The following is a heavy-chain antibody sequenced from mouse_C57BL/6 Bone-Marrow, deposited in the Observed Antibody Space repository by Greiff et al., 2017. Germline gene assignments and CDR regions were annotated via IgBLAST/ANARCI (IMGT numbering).Heavy chain of an antibody. CDR3: ASPSLLTSYWYFDV. D-gene: IGHD1-2*01. CDR2: ISSGSSTI. CDR1: GFTFGDYG. Sequence: EVQGVESGGGLVKPGGSLKLSCAASGFTFGDYGMHWVRQAPEKGLEWVAYISSGSSTIYYADTVKGRFTISRDNAKNTLFLQMTSLRSEDTAMYYCASPSLLTSYWYFDVWGTGTTVTVSS. V-gene: IGHV5-17*01. J-gene: IGHJ1*03.